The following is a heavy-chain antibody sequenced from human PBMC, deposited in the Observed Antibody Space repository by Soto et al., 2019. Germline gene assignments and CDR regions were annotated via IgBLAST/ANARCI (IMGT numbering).Heavy chain of an antibody. CDR3: ARRYGGNFGY. CDR1: GGSISSYY. CDR2: IYYSGST. J-gene: IGHJ4*02. Sequence: QVQLQESGPGLVKPSETLSLTCTVSGGSISSYYWSWIRQPPGKGLEWIGYIYYSGSTNYNPSLKRRVTISVDTSKNQFSLKLTSVTAADTAVYYCARRYGGNFGYWGQGTLVTVSS. D-gene: IGHD1-26*01. V-gene: IGHV4-59*01.